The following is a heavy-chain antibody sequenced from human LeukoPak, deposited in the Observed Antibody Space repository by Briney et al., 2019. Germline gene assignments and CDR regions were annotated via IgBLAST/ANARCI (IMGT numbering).Heavy chain of an antibody. CDR3: ARETYYDILTGYNGQDAPHYYFDY. V-gene: IGHV3-11*04. D-gene: IGHD3-9*01. CDR1: GFTFSDYY. CDR2: ISSSGSTI. Sequence: KPGGSLRLSCAASGFTFSDYYMSWIRQAPGKGLEWVSYISSSGSTIYYADSVKGRFTISRDNAKNSLYLQMNSLRAEDTAVYYCARETYYDILTGYNGQDAPHYYFDYWGQGTLVTVSS. J-gene: IGHJ4*02.